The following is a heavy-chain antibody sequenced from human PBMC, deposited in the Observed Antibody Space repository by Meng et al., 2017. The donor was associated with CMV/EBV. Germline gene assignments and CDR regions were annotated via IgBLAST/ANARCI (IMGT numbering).Heavy chain of an antibody. V-gene: IGHV3-66*01. D-gene: IGHD3-22*01. Sequence: GESLKISCAASGFTVSSNYMSWVRQAPGKGLEWVSVIYSGGSTYYADSVKGRFTISRDNAKNSLYLQMNSLRAEDTAVYYCARDGDYYDSVNFDYWGQGTLVTVSS. CDR1: GFTVSSNY. CDR3: ARDGDYYDSVNFDY. CDR2: IYSGGST. J-gene: IGHJ4*02.